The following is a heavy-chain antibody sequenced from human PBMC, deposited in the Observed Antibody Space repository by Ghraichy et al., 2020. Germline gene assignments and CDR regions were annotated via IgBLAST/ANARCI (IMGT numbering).Heavy chain of an antibody. J-gene: IGHJ5*02. D-gene: IGHD3-3*01. V-gene: IGHV4-4*07. CDR1: GGSISSYY. Sequence: ESLNISCTVSGGSISSYYWSWIRQPAGKGLEWIGHIYTSGSTNYNPSLKSRVTMSVDTSKNQFSLKLSSVTAADTAVYYCARDWKKITIFGVESWFDPWGQGTLVTVSS. CDR3: ARDWKKITIFGVESWFDP. CDR2: IYTSGST.